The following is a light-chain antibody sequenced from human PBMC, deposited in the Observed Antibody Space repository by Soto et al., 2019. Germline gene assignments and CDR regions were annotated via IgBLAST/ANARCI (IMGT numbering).Light chain of an antibody. J-gene: IGLJ3*02. CDR2: EVS. CDR3: SSYTISSTRV. CDR1: SSDVGGYNY. Sequence: SALTQPASVSGSPGQSITISCTGTSSDVGGYNYVSRYQQHPGKAPKLMIYEVSNRPSGVSNRFSGSKSGNTASLTISGLQAEDEADYYCSSYTISSTRVFGGGTKLTVL. V-gene: IGLV2-14*01.